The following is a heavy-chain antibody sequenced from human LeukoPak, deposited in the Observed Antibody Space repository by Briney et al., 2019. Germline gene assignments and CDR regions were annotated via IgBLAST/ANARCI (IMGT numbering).Heavy chain of an antibody. J-gene: IGHJ4*02. CDR2: IYPDDSNT. V-gene: IGHV5-51*01. CDR1: GYSFTSYW. CDR3: ARQRGDNAENFDY. D-gene: IGHD2-21*02. Sequence: GESLKISCKGSGYSFTSYWIGWVRQMPGKGLEWMGIIYPDDSNTRYSPSFQGQVTISADKSISTAYLQWSSLKASDTAMYYCARQRGDNAENFDYWGQGTLVTVSS.